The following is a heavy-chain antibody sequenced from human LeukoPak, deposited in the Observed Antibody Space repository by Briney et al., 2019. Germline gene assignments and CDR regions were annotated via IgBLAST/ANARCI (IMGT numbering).Heavy chain of an antibody. V-gene: IGHV4-59*08. J-gene: IGHJ4*02. CDR1: GGSINSYY. CDR3: ARHPPYSPFDY. Sequence: SETLSLTCTVSGGSINSYYWSWIRQPPGKGLEWIGNIYYSGSTNYNPSLKSRVTISVDTSKNQFSLKVSSVTAADTAAYYCARHPPYSPFDYWGQGTLVTVSS. D-gene: IGHD5-18*01. CDR2: IYYSGST.